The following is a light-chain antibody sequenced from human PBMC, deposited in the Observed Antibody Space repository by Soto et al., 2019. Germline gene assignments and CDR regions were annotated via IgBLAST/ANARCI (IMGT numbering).Light chain of an antibody. Sequence: QSALTQPASVSGSPGQSITFSCTGTSSDIGVYNYVYWYQQHPGKAPNLMIYEGNNRPSGGSNRCSGSKSGNTASLTISGLRAEDEADYYCSSYTTSNTYVFGTGTKLTVL. CDR3: SSYTTSNTYV. V-gene: IGLV2-14*01. J-gene: IGLJ1*01. CDR1: SSDIGVYNY. CDR2: EGN.